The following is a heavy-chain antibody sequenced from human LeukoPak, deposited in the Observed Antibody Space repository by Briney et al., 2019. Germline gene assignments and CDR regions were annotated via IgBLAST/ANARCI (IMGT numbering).Heavy chain of an antibody. D-gene: IGHD1-26*01. V-gene: IGHV1-46*01. CDR2: SNPSGGRT. Sequence: ASVKVSCKASGYTFTSYGISWVRQAPGQGLEWMGVSNPSGGRTTYAQKFQDRVTMTRDTSTSTVHMELSSLRTEDTAVYYCTRELGGSYFDYWGQGTLVTVSS. J-gene: IGHJ4*02. CDR3: TRELGGSYFDY. CDR1: GYTFTSYG.